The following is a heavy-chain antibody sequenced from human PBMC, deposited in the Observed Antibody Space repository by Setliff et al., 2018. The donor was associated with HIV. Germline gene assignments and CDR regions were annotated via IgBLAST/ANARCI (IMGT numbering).Heavy chain of an antibody. CDR2: ISGGFA. CDR1: GFSLSNPD. Sequence: PGGSLRLSCAASGFSLSNPDVNWVRQAPGKGLEWVSSISGGFAYFADSVKGRFRLTKDDSKEILYLEMDTLRADDSALYYCAKDLSVRGSGFKGASAIWGQGTKVTVSS. CDR3: AKDLSVRGSGFKGASAI. V-gene: IGHV3-23*01. D-gene: IGHD6-19*01. J-gene: IGHJ3*02.